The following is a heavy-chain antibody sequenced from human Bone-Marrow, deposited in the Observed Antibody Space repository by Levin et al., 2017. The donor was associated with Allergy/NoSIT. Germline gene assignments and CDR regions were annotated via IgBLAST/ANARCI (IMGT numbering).Heavy chain of an antibody. D-gene: IGHD3-10*01. CDR3: ASRGSTMVRDV. J-gene: IGHJ6*04. Sequence: SETLSLTCAVYGGSFSGYYWSWIRQPPGKGLEWIGEINHSGSTNYNTSLKSRVTISVDTSKNQFSLKLSSVTAADTAVYYCASRGSTMVRDVWGKGTTVTVSS. CDR1: GGSFSGYY. CDR2: INHSGST. V-gene: IGHV4-34*01.